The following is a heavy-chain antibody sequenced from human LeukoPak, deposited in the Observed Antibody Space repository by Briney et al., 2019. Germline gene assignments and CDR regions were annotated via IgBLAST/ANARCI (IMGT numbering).Heavy chain of an antibody. CDR2: VDPEDGET. V-gene: IGHV1-69-2*01. Sequence: GASVKVSCKASGYTFTDHYMHWVQQAPGKGLEWMGRVDPEDGETIYAEKFQGRVTITADTSTDTAYMELSSLRSEDTAVYYGATGRHYYYYMDVWGKGTSVTVSS. CDR3: ATGRHYYYYMDV. J-gene: IGHJ6*03. CDR1: GYTFTDHY.